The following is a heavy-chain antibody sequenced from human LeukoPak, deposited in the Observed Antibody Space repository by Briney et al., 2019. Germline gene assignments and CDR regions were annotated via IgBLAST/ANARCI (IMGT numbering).Heavy chain of an antibody. D-gene: IGHD3-3*01. V-gene: IGHV3-23*01. Sequence: QPGGSLRLSCAASGFTFSSYAMSWVRQAPGKGLGWVSAISGSGGSTYYADSVKGRFTISRDNSKNTLYLQMNSLRAEDTAVYYCATRRVVLRFLEWLLTDAFDIWGQGTMVTVSS. CDR2: ISGSGGST. CDR1: GFTFSSYA. CDR3: ATRRVVLRFLEWLLTDAFDI. J-gene: IGHJ3*02.